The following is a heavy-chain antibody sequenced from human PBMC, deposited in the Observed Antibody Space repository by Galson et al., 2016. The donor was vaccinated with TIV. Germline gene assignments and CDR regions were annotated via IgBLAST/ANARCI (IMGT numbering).Heavy chain of an antibody. J-gene: IGHJ6*02. Sequence: SCKASGDTFSSFVISWVRQAPGHGLAWMGGILPLFGEARYAQTFLGRVPIAADESTSTDYMELSGLRSVDTAMYYCAKCRNTATDTYYYYYGLDVWGQGTTVTVSS. CDR3: AKCRNTATDTYYYYYGLDV. V-gene: IGHV1-69*01. CDR1: GDTFSSFV. CDR2: ILPLFGEA. D-gene: IGHD5-12*01.